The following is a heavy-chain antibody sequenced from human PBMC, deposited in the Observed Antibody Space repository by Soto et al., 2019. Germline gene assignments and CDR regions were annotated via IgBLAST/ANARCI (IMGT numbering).Heavy chain of an antibody. Sequence: SETLSLTCAVYGGSFSGYYWSWIRQPPGKGLEWIGEINHSGSTNYNPSLKSRVTISVDTSKNKCSLKVSTVTAADTAVYYCARGVNSSGWYRPRAGSFDYWGQGTLVTVSS. V-gene: IGHV4-34*01. CDR3: ARGVNSSGWYRPRAGSFDY. D-gene: IGHD6-19*01. J-gene: IGHJ4*02. CDR2: INHSGST. CDR1: GGSFSGYY.